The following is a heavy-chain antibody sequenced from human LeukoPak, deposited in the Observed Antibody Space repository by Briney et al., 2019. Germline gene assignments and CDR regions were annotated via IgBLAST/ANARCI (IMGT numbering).Heavy chain of an antibody. CDR1: EYSFTGYY. D-gene: IGHD1-26*01. J-gene: IGHJ4*02. V-gene: IGHV1-2*02. Sequence: ASVKVSCKASEYSFTGYYLHWVRQAPGQGLEWMGWINPNSGSTDFAQKFQGRVTMTRDTSITTAYMELSSLRSDDTAIYYCARDIWAGGATIEYWGQGTLVTVSS. CDR2: INPNSGST. CDR3: ARDIWAGGATIEY.